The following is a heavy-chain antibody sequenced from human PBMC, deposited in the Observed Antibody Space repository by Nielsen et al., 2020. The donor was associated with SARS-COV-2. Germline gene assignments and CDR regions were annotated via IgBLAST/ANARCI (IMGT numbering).Heavy chain of an antibody. CDR1: GYTFTSYY. J-gene: IGHJ4*02. V-gene: IGHV1-46*01. D-gene: IGHD5-12*01. CDR2: INPSGGST. CDR3: AKLGDFSGYDLRTQDY. Sequence: ASVKVSCKASGYTFTSYYMHWVRQAPGQGLEWMGIINPSGGSTSYAQKFQGRVTMTRDTSTSTVYMELSSLRSEDTALYYCAKLGDFSGYDLRTQDYWGQGTLVTVSS.